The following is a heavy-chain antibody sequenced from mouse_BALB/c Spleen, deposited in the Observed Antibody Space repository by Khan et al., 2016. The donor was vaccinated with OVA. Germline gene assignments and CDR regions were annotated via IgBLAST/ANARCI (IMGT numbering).Heavy chain of an antibody. J-gene: IGHJ2*01. V-gene: IGHV14-3*02. CDR2: IDPANDNS. CDR1: GFNIKDTH. CDR3: APAGTGDYFDY. Sequence: MQLEESGAELVKPGASVKLSCTASGFNIKDTHMHWVKQRPEQGLEWIGRIDPANDNSKYDPRFQGEATITADTSSNTAYLHLSSLTSEDTAVYYCAPAGTGDYFDYWGQGTTLTVSS. D-gene: IGHD4-1*01.